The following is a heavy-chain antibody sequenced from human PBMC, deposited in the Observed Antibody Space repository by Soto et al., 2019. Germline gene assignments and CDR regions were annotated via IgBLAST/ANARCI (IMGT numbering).Heavy chain of an antibody. J-gene: IGHJ3*02. V-gene: IGHV3-33*01. D-gene: IGHD1-1*01. CDR2: IVSDGSAK. CDR3: ARDDAFGNENGFDI. Sequence: VGSLRLSCAVSGFPFSTYGFHWVRQPPGKGLEWVAVIVSDGSAKYHADSVEGRFTISRDNSKDTLYLQMNSLRAEDTAVYYCARDDAFGNENGFDIWGQGTMVTV. CDR1: GFPFSTYG.